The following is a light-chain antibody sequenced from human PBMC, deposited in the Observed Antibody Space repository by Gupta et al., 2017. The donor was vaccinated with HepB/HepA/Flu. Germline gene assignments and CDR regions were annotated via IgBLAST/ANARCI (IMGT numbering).Light chain of an antibody. CDR3: QQYGSSPRT. CDR1: ESVSSGY. Sequence: IVLTQSPGTLSLSPGERVTLSCRASESVSSGYFAWYQQKPGQAPTLLMHTASTRATGVPDRFSGSGAGRNFILTISGLEPEDFAVYYCQQYGSSPRTFGQGTKLEVK. J-gene: IGKJ1*01. CDR2: TAS. V-gene: IGKV3-20*01.